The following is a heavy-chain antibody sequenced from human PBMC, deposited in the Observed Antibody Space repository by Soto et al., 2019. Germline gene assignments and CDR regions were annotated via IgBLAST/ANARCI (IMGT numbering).Heavy chain of an antibody. CDR2: IYHSGST. CDR3: ARESIAVAGTGNYFDY. V-gene: IGHV4-30-2*01. CDR1: GGSISSGGYS. Sequence: PSETLSLTCAVSGGSISSGGYSWSWIRQPPGKGLEWIGYIYHSGSTYYNPSLKSRVTISVDRSKNQFSLKLSSVTAADTAVYYCARESIAVAGTGNYFDYWGQGPLVTVSS. J-gene: IGHJ4*02. D-gene: IGHD6-19*01.